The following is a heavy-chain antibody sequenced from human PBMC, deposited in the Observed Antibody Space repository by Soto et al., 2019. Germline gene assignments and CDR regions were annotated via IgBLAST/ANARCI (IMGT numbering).Heavy chain of an antibody. CDR1: GYSFTKHH. CDR2: INPGSGVT. CDR3: ARVAGHKNARFDT. V-gene: IGHV1-2*02. Sequence: ASVKVSFKASGYSFTKHHMHWLRQAPGQGLEWMGWINPGSGVTNQAQKFQGRVTMTRDTSITTTYMELNSLTSDDTAVYYCARVAGHKNARFDTWGQGALVTVSS. J-gene: IGHJ4*02. D-gene: IGHD1-1*01.